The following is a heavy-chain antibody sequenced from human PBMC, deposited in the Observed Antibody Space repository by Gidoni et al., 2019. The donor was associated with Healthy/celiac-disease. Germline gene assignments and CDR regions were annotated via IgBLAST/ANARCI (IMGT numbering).Heavy chain of an antibody. CDR2: TSSRMSYI. CDR3: ARVGTSNGSGSYYNVYYYGMDV. J-gene: IGHJ6*02. CDR1: GFNFSSDS. D-gene: IGHD3-10*01. Sequence: EVQLVDSGGGLVKPGGSLRLSCAASGFNFSSDSMNWVRQAPGKGLEGVSSTSSRMSYINYADAVKGPLPIARDNAKNSLYLQMNNLRAEDMAVYYGARVGTSNGSGSYYNVYYYGMDVWGQGTTVTVSS. V-gene: IGHV3-21*01.